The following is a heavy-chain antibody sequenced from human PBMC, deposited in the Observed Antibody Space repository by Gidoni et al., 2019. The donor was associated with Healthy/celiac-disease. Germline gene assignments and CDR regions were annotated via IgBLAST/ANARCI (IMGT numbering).Heavy chain of an antibody. CDR1: GGPISSSNW. J-gene: IGHJ4*02. D-gene: IGHD1-26*01. CDR2: IYNSGST. V-gene: IGHV4-4*02. CDR3: ASTRSGSYDY. Sequence: QVQLQESGSGLVTPSVALSPTCAVSGGPISSSNWWSWVRQPPGKGLEWNGEIYNSGSTNYNPSLKSRVTISVDKSKNQFSLKLSSVTAADTAVYDCASTRSGSYDYWGQGTLVTVSS.